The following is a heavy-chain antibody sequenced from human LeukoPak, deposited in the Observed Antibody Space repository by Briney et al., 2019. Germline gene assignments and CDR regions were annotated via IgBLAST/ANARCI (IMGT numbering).Heavy chain of an antibody. Sequence: ASVKVSCKASGYTFTSYDINWVRQATGQGLEWMGWMNPNSGNTGYAQKFQGRVTMTRNTSISTAYMELSSLRSEDTAVYYCARTSPPSIGVGYPYYFDYWGQGTLVTVSS. CDR2: MNPNSGNT. CDR1: GYTFTSYD. CDR3: ARTSPPSIGVGYPYYFDY. D-gene: IGHD3-3*01. V-gene: IGHV1-8*01. J-gene: IGHJ4*02.